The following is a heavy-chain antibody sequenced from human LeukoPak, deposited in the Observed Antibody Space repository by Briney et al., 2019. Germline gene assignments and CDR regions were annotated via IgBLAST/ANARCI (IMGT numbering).Heavy chain of an antibody. CDR1: GYTFTGDF. J-gene: IGHJ5*02. CDR3: ARGNIATRRGENWFDP. Sequence: ASVKVSCKASGYTFTGDFIHWVRQAPGQGLEWMGWINSDSGGTNYARKFQGRVTMTRDTSISTAYMELSSLRSDDTAVFYCARGNIATRRGENWFDPWGQGTLFTVSS. V-gene: IGHV1-2*02. CDR2: INSDSGGT. D-gene: IGHD6-6*01.